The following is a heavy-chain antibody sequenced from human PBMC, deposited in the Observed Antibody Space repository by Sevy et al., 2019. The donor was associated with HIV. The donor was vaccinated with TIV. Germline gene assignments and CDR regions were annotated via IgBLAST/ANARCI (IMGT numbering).Heavy chain of an antibody. Sequence: GGSLRLSCAASGFTFSSYDMSWVRQAPGKGLEWVSDISGSGGSTYYADSVKGRFTISRDNSKNTLYLQMNSLRAEDTAVYYCAKDLNPSLPLLWFGELPTLDFDYWGQGTLVTVSS. CDR1: GFTFSSYD. CDR3: AKDLNPSLPLLWFGELPTLDFDY. V-gene: IGHV3-23*01. CDR2: ISGSGGST. D-gene: IGHD3-10*01. J-gene: IGHJ4*02.